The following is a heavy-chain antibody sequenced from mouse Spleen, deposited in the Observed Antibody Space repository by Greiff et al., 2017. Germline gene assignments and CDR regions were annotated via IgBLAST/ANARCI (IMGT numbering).Heavy chain of an antibody. J-gene: IGHJ1*01. Sequence: EVKLVESGGGLVKLGGSLKLSCAASGFTFSSYYMSWVRQTPEKRLEWVATISSGGGNTYYPDSVKGRFTISRDNAKNTLYLQMSSLKSEDTAMYYCARNHYWYFDVWGAGTTVTVSS. CDR2: ISSGGGNT. CDR3: ARNHYWYFDV. V-gene: IGHV5-9*04. CDR1: GFTFSSYY.